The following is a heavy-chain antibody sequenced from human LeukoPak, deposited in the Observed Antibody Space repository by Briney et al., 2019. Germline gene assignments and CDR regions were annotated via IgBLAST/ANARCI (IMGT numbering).Heavy chain of an antibody. J-gene: IGHJ4*02. D-gene: IGHD3-16*01. V-gene: IGHV1-46*01. Sequence: ASVKVSCKAPGYTVTSYYMHWVRQAPGQGLEWMAILNPSGGSSNYAQKFQGRVTITADESTSTAYMELSSLRSEDTAVYYCARVGEHVGEFDYWGQGTLVTVSS. CDR3: ARVGEHVGEFDY. CDR1: GYTVTSYY. CDR2: LNPSGGSS.